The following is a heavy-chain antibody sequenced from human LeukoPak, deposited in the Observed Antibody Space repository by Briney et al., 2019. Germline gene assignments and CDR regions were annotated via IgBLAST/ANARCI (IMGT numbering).Heavy chain of an antibody. Sequence: PGGSLRLSCAASGFTFSRYWMTWVRQAPGKGLEWVANIKEDGSKKNYVDSVKGRFTISRDNAKNSLYLQMNSLRAEDTAVYYCAKQLGYCSDGSCYFPYWGQGTLVTVSS. J-gene: IGHJ4*02. D-gene: IGHD2-15*01. CDR1: GFTFSRYW. CDR2: IKEDGSKK. CDR3: AKQLGYCSDGSCYFPY. V-gene: IGHV3-7*03.